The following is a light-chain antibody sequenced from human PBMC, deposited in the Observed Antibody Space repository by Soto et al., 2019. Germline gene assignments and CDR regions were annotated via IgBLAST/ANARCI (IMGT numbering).Light chain of an antibody. J-gene: IGKJ1*01. CDR1: QDIRSE. V-gene: IGKV1-6*01. CDR2: ATS. Sequence: AIQMTQSPSSLSAAVGDRVTITCRASQDIRSELGWYQQRPGKAPNLLIYATSSLKSGVPSRFSGSGSGTDFNLTISSLQPEDFATCYCLQDNTFPWTFGQGTKVEVK. CDR3: LQDNTFPWT.